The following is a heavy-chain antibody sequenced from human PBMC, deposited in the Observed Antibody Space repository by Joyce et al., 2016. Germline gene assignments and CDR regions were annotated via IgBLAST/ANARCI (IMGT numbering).Heavy chain of an antibody. V-gene: IGHV3-30*03. D-gene: IGHD5-12*01. J-gene: IGHJ4*02. CDR3: TRGKGARGYSSLFFF. CDR2: ISNDGTKI. CDR1: GFTFSNFD. Sequence: QVQLVESGGGVVQPGRSLTLSCAASGFTFSNFDMHWVRQAPGKGLEWVGLISNDGTKIYQAYSVKGRFTISRDNTKSTIYLHISSLRTEDTGVFYCTRGKGARGYSSLFFFWGQGTLLTVSS.